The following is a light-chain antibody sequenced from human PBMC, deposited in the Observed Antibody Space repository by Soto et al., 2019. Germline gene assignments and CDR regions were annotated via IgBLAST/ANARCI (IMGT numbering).Light chain of an antibody. V-gene: IGKV2D-29*01. J-gene: IGKJ4*01. Sequence: EIAMTQIAPSLSVTPGQPAAISCKSSQSLLHSDGKTYLHWFLQKPGKPPQLLIYQVSNRFSGVPDRFSGSGSGTDFTLKISRVEAEDVGVYYCMQSIQVPLTFGGGTKVDIK. CDR3: MQSIQVPLT. CDR2: QVS. CDR1: QSLLHSDGKTY.